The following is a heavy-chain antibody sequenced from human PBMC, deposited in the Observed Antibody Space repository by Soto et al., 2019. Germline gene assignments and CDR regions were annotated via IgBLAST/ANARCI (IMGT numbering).Heavy chain of an antibody. V-gene: IGHV1-69*01. CDR1: GGTFSSHS. J-gene: IGHJ5*02. Sequence: VQLMQSGAEVKQPGSSVKVSCKASGGTFSSHSINWVRQAPGQGLEWMGGIITLFGTANYAQNFHGRVTITADQSTSTDYMELYSLRSDDTAVYYCGRDVGYCDFSETMLAWGQGNMVTVSS. CDR2: IITLFGTA. D-gene: IGHD4-17*01. CDR3: GRDVGYCDFSETMLA.